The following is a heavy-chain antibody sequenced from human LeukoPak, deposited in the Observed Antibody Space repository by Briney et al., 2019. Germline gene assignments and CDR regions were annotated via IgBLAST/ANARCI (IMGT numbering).Heavy chain of an antibody. CDR3: ARLRTVAAAGIIWFDP. J-gene: IGHJ5*02. CDR1: GGSISSSSYY. Sequence: SETLSLICTVSGGSISSSSYYWGWIRQPPGKGLEWIGSIYYSGSTYYNPSLKSRVTISVDTSKNQFSLKLSSVTAADTAVYYCARLRTVAAAGIIWFDPWGQGTLVTVSS. CDR2: IYYSGST. V-gene: IGHV4-39*01. D-gene: IGHD6-13*01.